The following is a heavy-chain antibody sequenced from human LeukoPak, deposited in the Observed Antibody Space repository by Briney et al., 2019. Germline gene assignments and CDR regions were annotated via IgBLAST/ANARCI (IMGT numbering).Heavy chain of an antibody. D-gene: IGHD3-9*01. J-gene: IGHJ3*02. CDR3: ASDILTGLRAFDI. Sequence: KPSETLSLTCTVSGGSISSYYWSWIRQPPGKGLEWIGEIYHSGSTNYNPSLKSRVTISVDKSKNQFSLKLSSVTAADTAVYYCASDILTGLRAFDIWGQGTMVTVSS. V-gene: IGHV4-59*12. CDR1: GGSISSYY. CDR2: IYHSGST.